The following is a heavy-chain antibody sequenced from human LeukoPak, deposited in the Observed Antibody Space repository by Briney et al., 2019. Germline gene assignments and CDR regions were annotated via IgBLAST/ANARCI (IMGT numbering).Heavy chain of an antibody. CDR1: GDSISTNYY. J-gene: IGHJ4*02. Sequence: PSETLSLTCTVSGDSISTNYYWNWVRQSPGKGLEWIGHIYYSGSTNYNPSLKSRVTIPLDTSKNQFSLKLSSVTAADTAVYYCARAENYYDSSGYYYDDLTGLGFDYWGQGTLVTVSS. CDR3: ARAENYYDSSGYYYDDLTGLGFDY. CDR2: IYYSGST. V-gene: IGHV4-59*01. D-gene: IGHD3-22*01.